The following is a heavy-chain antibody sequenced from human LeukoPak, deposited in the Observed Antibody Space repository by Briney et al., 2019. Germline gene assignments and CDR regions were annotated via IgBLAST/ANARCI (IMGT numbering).Heavy chain of an antibody. Sequence: GRSLRLSCAASGFTFSSYEMNWVRQAPGKGLEWVSYISSSGSTIYYADSVKGRFTISRDNAKNSLYLQMNSLRAEDTAVYYCARDHTVTIGYWGQGTLVTVSS. J-gene: IGHJ4*02. V-gene: IGHV3-48*03. CDR1: GFTFSSYE. CDR3: ARDHTVTIGY. CDR2: ISSSGSTI. D-gene: IGHD4-17*01.